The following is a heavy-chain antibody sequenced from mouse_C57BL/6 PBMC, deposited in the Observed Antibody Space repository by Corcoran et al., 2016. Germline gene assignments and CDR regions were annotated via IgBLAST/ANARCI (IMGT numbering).Heavy chain of an antibody. V-gene: IGHV1-76*01. CDR2: MYPGSGNT. Sequence: QVQLKQSGAELVRPGASVKLTCKASGYSITDDYINWVKQRPGQGLEWIARMYPGSGNTYYNEKFKGKATLTAEKSSSTAYMQLSSLTSEDSAVYFCARVGDSSGYPDYWGQGTTLTVSS. J-gene: IGHJ2*01. CDR1: GYSITDDY. CDR3: ARVGDSSGYPDY. D-gene: IGHD3-2*02.